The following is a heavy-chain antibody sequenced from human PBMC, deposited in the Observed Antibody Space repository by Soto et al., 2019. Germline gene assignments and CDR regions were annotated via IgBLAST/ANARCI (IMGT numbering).Heavy chain of an antibody. CDR2: IIPIFGTA. J-gene: IGHJ6*02. CDR3: ATLGATHPYYYYGMDV. CDR1: GGTFSSYA. V-gene: IGHV1-69*13. D-gene: IGHD1-26*01. Sequence: SVKVSCKASGGTFSSYAISWVRQAPGQGLEWMGGIIPIFGTANYAQKFQGRVTITADESTSTAYMELSSLRSEDTAVYYCATLGATHPYYYYGMDVWGQGTTVTVSS.